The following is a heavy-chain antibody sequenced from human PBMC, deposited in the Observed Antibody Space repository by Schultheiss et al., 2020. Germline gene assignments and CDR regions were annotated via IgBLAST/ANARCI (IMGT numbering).Heavy chain of an antibody. CDR2: IYTSGST. J-gene: IGHJ5*02. CDR1: GGSISSGGYY. CDR3: ACSGWYGYWFDP. D-gene: IGHD6-19*01. Sequence: SQTLSLTCTVSGGSISSGGYYWGWIRQPAGKGLEWIGRIYTSGSTNYNPSLKSRVTISVDTSKNQFSLKLSSVTAADTAVYYCACSGWYGYWFDPWGQGTLVTVSS. V-gene: IGHV4-61*02.